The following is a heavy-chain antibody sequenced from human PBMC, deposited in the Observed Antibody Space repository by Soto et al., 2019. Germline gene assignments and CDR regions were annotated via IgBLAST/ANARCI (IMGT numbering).Heavy chain of an antibody. V-gene: IGHV1-2*02. CDR1: GYTFTGYY. Sequence: ASVKVSCKASGYTFTGYYVHWVRQAPGQGLEWMGWINPNSGDTYLAQRFQGRVTMNRDTSIGTAYMELRGLTSDDTAVYYCARGRYYYYYGMDVWGQGTTVTVSS. J-gene: IGHJ6*02. CDR3: ARGRYYYYYGMDV. CDR2: INPNSGDT.